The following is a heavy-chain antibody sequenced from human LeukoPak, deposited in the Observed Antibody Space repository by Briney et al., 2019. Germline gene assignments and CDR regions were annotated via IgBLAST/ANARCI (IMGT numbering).Heavy chain of an antibody. D-gene: IGHD3-10*01. CDR2: ISGSGGST. V-gene: IGHV3-23*01. J-gene: IGHJ1*01. CDR3: AKDKRLYYYGSGSLEYFQH. Sequence: GGSLRLSRAASGFTFSSYGMSWVRQAPGKGLEWVSAISGSGGSTYYADSVKGRFTISRDNSKNTLYLQMNSVRAEDTAVYYCAKDKRLYYYGSGSLEYFQHWGQGTLVTVSS. CDR1: GFTFSSYG.